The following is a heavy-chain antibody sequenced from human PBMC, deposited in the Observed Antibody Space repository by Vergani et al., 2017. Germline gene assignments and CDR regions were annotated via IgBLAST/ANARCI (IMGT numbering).Heavy chain of an antibody. J-gene: IGHJ6*03. V-gene: IGHV3-30*18. CDR2: ISNDGSKK. CDR3: AKAGSVTSGSRQYNFYMDV. D-gene: IGHD3-10*01. CDR1: GFSFSSHA. Sequence: QVQLAESGGGRVQPGRSLRLSCAASGFSFSSHAIHWVRQAPGKGMEWVAVISNDGSKKYYADSVKGRFTISRDNSKNTLDLQMNSLRTQDTAVYYCAKAGSVTSGSRQYNFYMDVWGKGTTVTVS.